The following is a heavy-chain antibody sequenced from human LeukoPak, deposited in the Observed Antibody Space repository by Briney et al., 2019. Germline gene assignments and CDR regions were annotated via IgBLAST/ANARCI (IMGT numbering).Heavy chain of an antibody. D-gene: IGHD5-18*01. V-gene: IGHV4-59*12. Sequence: SQTLSLTCTVSGGSISSYYWSWIRQPPGKGLEWIAYINYSGSTDYNPSLKSRVTMSVDTSKNQFSLKLSSVTAADTAVYYCASLKPDTAMPSDYWGQGTLVTVSS. J-gene: IGHJ4*02. CDR2: INYSGST. CDR3: ASLKPDTAMPSDY. CDR1: GGSISSYY.